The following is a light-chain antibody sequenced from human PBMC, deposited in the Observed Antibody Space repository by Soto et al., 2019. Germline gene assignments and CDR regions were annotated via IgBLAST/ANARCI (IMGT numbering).Light chain of an antibody. CDR2: GAS. CDR1: QSVSSN. J-gene: IGKJ1*01. V-gene: IGKV3-15*01. CDR3: QQYNNWPGT. Sequence: EIVMTQSPATLSVSPGERATLSCRASQSVSSNLAWYQQKPGQAPRLLIYGASTRVTGIPARFSGGGSGTEFTLPISSLQAEDFAVYYCQQYNNWPGTFGQGTKVEIK.